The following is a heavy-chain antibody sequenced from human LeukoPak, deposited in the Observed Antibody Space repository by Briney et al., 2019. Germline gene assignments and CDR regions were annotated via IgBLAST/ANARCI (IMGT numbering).Heavy chain of an antibody. CDR2: IYPGDSHT. Sequence: GESLKISCKRSGYSFTNYWIGWVRQMPGKGLEWMGIIYPGDSHTRYSPSFQGQVTISADKSISTAYLQWGSLKASDTAMYYCVRHHYDYVWGTYRPDDYWGQGTLVTVSS. CDR3: VRHHYDYVWGTYRPDDY. D-gene: IGHD3-16*02. V-gene: IGHV5-51*01. J-gene: IGHJ4*02. CDR1: GYSFTNYW.